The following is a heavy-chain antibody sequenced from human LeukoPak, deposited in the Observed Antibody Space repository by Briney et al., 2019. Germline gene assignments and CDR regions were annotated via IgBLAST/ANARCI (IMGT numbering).Heavy chain of an antibody. CDR1: GFTFSSYA. V-gene: IGHV3-64D*09. CDR2: ISSNGGST. Sequence: GSLRLSCSASGFTFSSYAMHWVRQAPGKGLDYVSAISSNGGSTYYADSVKGRFTISRDNSKNTLYLQMSSLRAEDTAVYYCVKRGLVGADYFDYWGQGTPVTVSS. J-gene: IGHJ4*02. CDR3: VKRGLVGADYFDY. D-gene: IGHD1-26*01.